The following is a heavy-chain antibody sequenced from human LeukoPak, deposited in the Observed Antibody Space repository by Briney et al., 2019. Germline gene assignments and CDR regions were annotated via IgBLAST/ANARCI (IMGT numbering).Heavy chain of an antibody. J-gene: IGHJ4*02. V-gene: IGHV3-23*01. CDR2: ISGDSGGT. Sequence: GGSLRLSCVDSGFTFSNYAMSWVRQAPGKGLEWVSGISGDSGGTNYADSVKGRFTISRDNSKNTLYLQMNSLRAEDTAAYYCAKDGGPTVFYYFYSWGQGTLVTVSS. CDR1: GFTFSNYA. D-gene: IGHD1-1*01. CDR3: AKDGGPTVFYYFYS.